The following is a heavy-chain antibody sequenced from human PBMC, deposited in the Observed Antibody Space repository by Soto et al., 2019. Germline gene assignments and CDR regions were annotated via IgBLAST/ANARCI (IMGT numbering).Heavy chain of an antibody. CDR2: ISYHGSNK. CDR1: GFTFSTYG. Sequence: QVQLVESGGGVVQPGRSLRLSCAASGFTFSTYGMHWVRQAPGKGLEWVAVISYHGSNKYYADSVKGRFTVSRDNSKNTLDLQMNSLRAEDTAVYYCARDVHDYGDYPFLYWGQGTLVTVSS. D-gene: IGHD4-17*01. J-gene: IGHJ4*02. V-gene: IGHV3-33*01. CDR3: ARDVHDYGDYPFLY.